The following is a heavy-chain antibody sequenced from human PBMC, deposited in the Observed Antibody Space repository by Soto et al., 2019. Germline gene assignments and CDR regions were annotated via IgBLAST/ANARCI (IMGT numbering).Heavy chain of an antibody. CDR3: ARSDGSSWLYYDVFDI. Sequence: QVHLVQSGAEVKKPGSSVKVSCKASEGTFSSYAVSWVRQAPGQGLEWMGGTIPILGAVHSPQRFQDRVTITADESTSTAYMELSRLRSEDTAVYYCARSDGSSWLYYDVFDIWGEGTMVTVSS. V-gene: IGHV1-69*01. J-gene: IGHJ3*02. CDR2: TIPILGAV. D-gene: IGHD6-13*01. CDR1: EGTFSSYA.